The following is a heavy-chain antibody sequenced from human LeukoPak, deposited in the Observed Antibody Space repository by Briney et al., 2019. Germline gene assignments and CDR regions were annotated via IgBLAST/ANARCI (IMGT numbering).Heavy chain of an antibody. CDR1: GFTFSSSA. D-gene: IGHD2-15*01. CDR3: ARVLRYCSGGNCYSGGLGYMDV. V-gene: IGHV3-48*04. CDR2: ISRSGSTK. Sequence: GGSLRLSCAASGFTFSSSAMSWVRQAPGKGLEWVSSISRSGSTKYYADSVKGRFTISRDNAKNSLFLQMNSLRAEDTAVYYCARVLRYCSGGNCYSGGLGYMDVWGKGTTVTISS. J-gene: IGHJ6*03.